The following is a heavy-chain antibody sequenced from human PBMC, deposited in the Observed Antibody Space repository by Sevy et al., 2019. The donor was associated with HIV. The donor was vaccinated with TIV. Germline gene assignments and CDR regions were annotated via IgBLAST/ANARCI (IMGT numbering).Heavy chain of an antibody. Sequence: GGSLRLSCAASGFTFSSYWMNWVRQAPGKGLEWVANIKRDGSEKYYLDSVKGRFTISRDNAKNSLSLQMDSLRVEDTDVDYCARVATPATGPVDLYFLDYWGQGALVAVSS. J-gene: IGHJ4*02. D-gene: IGHD6-25*01. V-gene: IGHV3-7*04. CDR2: IKRDGSEK. CDR1: GFTFSSYW. CDR3: ARVATPATGPVDLYFLDY.